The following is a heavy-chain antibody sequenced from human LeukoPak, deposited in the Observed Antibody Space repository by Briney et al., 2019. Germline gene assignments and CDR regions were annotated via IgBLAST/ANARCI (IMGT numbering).Heavy chain of an antibody. Sequence: PGGSLRLSCAASGFTFSSYEMNWVRQAPGKGLEWVSYISSGGSTIYYADSVKGRFTISRDNATNSLYLQLSSLRDEDTAVYYCGPRPFQHWGQGTLVTVSS. V-gene: IGHV3-48*03. CDR2: ISSGGSTI. J-gene: IGHJ1*01. CDR3: GPRPFQH. CDR1: GFTFSSYE.